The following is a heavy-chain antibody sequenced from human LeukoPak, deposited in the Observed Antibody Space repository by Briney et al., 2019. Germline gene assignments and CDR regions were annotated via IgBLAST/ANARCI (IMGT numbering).Heavy chain of an antibody. CDR1: GGSISSGGYY. CDR3: ARTNGYCTNGVCPTPFDY. D-gene: IGHD2-8*01. Sequence: SETLSLTCTVSGGSISSGGYYWSWIRQHPGKGLEWIGYIYYSGSTYYNPSLKSRVTISVDTSKNRFSLKLSSVTAADTAVYYCARTNGYCTNGVCPTPFDYWGQGTLVTVSS. CDR2: IYYSGST. J-gene: IGHJ4*02. V-gene: IGHV4-31*03.